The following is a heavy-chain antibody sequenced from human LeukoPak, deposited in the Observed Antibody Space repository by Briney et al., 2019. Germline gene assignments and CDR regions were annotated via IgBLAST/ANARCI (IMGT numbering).Heavy chain of an antibody. V-gene: IGHV3-30*03. J-gene: IGHJ4*02. CDR2: ISYDGSNK. CDR3: ASNTALDY. CDR1: GFTFSSYG. D-gene: IGHD5-18*01. Sequence: GGSLRLSCAASGFTFSSYGMHWVRQAPGKGLEWVAVISYDGSNKYYADSVKGRSTISRDNSKNTLYLQMNSLRAEDTAVYYCASNTALDYWGQGTLVTVSS.